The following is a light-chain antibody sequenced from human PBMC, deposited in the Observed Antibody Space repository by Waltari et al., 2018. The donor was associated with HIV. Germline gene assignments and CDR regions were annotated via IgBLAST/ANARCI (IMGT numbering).Light chain of an antibody. V-gene: IGLV1-47*01. CDR3: AAWDDSLSGRV. CDR1: SSNIGSTY. CDR2: RNN. Sequence: QSVLTQPPSASGTPGQRVTISCSGSSSNIGSTYVYWYQQPPGTTPELLIYRNNQRPSGVPDRFSGSKSGTSASLAISGLRSEDEADYYCAAWDDSLSGRVFGGGTKLTVL. J-gene: IGLJ3*02.